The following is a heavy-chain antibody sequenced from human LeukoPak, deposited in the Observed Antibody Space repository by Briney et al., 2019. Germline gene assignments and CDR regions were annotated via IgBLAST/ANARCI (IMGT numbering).Heavy chain of an antibody. CDR1: GFTFSSYW. Sequence: GGSLRLSCAASGFTFSSYWMHWVRQAPGKGLVWVSRINSGGSSTSYADSVKGRFTISRDNAKNTLYLQMNSLRAEDTAVYYCARETDRITRTTCPGAFDYWGQGTLVTVSS. CDR3: ARETDRITRTTCPGAFDY. CDR2: INSGGSST. J-gene: IGHJ4*02. D-gene: IGHD1-7*01. V-gene: IGHV3-74*01.